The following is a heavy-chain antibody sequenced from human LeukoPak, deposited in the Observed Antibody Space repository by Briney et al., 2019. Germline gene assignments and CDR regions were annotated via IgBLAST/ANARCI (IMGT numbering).Heavy chain of an antibody. Sequence: PSETLSLTCAVYGGSFSGYYWSWIRQPPGKGLEWIGEINHSGSTNYNPSLKSRVTISVDTSKNQFSLQLISVTAADTAVYYCARDYYGGNPGYYFDYWGQGTLVTVSS. D-gene: IGHD4-23*01. J-gene: IGHJ4*02. CDR2: INHSGST. CDR1: GGSFSGYY. CDR3: ARDYYGGNPGYYFDY. V-gene: IGHV4-34*01.